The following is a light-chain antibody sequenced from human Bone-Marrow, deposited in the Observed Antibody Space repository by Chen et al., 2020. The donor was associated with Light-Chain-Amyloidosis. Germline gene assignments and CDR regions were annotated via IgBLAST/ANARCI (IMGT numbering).Light chain of an antibody. CDR1: SGSIATNY. J-gene: IGLJ3*02. V-gene: IGLV6-57*01. CDR3: QYYQGSSQGV. Sequence: NFMPTQPHSVSESPGKTVIISCTRSSGSIATNYVQWYQQRPGSSPTTVIYEDDQRPSGLPDRFSGSIDRSSNSASLTISGLKTEDEADYYCQYYQGSSQGVFGGGTKLTVL. CDR2: EDD.